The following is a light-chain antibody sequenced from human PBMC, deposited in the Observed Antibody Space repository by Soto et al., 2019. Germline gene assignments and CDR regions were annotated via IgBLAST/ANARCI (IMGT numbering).Light chain of an antibody. CDR1: SSDVGGYNF. J-gene: IGLJ2*01. Sequence: QSALTQPASVSGSPGQSITISCTGTSSDVGGYNFVSWYQQHPGKAPKVMIYDVSDRPSGVSDRFSGSKSGNTASLTISGLQAEDEAHYYCTSYTTRSTVVFGGGTKVTVL. CDR3: TSYTTRSTVV. V-gene: IGLV2-14*03. CDR2: DVS.